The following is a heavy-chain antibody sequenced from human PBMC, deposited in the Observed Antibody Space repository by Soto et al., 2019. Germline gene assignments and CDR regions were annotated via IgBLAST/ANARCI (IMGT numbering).Heavy chain of an antibody. J-gene: IGHJ4*02. Sequence: EVQLVESGGGLVKPGGSLRLSCAASGFTFSNAWMIWVRRAPGGGLEWVGRIKDKSEGETTDYAAPVKGRFIISREVSDSPLDSQRNSLETEDRAGYYCATAGRIGGYSFGYWGQGTLVPVSS. V-gene: IGHV3-15*07. D-gene: IGHD3-16*01. CDR2: IKDKSEGETT. CDR1: GFTFSNAW. CDR3: ATAGRIGGYSFGY.